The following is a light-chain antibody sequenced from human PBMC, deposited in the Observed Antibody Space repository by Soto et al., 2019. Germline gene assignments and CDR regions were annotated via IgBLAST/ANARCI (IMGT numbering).Light chain of an antibody. V-gene: IGKV3-11*01. CDR1: QSVNNY. CDR3: HQRSNWRT. CDR2: VAS. J-gene: IGKJ2*02. Sequence: EIVLTQSPATLSLSPGERATLSCRASQSVNNYLAWYQQKPGQAPRLLIYVASNRATSITARFTGRGSGTDFSLTISSLEPDDSAVYYCHQRSNWRTFGQGTQLEIK.